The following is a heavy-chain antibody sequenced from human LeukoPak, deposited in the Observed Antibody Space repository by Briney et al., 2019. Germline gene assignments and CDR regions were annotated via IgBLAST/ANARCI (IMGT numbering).Heavy chain of an antibody. V-gene: IGHV4-34*01. CDR3: ARVPLWFGESYSFDY. D-gene: IGHD3-10*01. CDR2: INHSGST. J-gene: IGHJ4*02. CDR1: GGSFSGYY. Sequence: PSETLSLTCAVYGGSFSGYYWSWIRQPPGKGLEWIGEINHSGSTNYNPSLKSRVTISVDTSKNQFSLKLSSVTAADTAVYYCARVPLWFGESYSFDYWGQGTLVTVSS.